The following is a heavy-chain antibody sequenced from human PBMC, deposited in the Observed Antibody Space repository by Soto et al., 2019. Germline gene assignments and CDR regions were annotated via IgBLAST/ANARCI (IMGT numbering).Heavy chain of an antibody. J-gene: IGHJ3*02. CDR1: GASIGNYY. CDR2: IYNSGST. D-gene: IGHD3-16*01. CDR3: ASRTKYYGHAFAN. V-gene: IGHV4-59*01. Sequence: QVQLQESGPGLVKPSETLSLTCTVSGASIGNYYWSWIRQPPGKGLQWIGYIYNSGSTVYSPSLKSRVTISVDTSKNELSLKLNSVTAADTAVYYWASRTKYYGHAFANWGRGTMVTVSS.